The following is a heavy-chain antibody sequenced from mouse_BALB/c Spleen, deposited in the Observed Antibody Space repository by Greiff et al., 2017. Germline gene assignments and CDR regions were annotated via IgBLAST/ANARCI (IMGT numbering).Heavy chain of an antibody. CDR3: ARDGTTVVIRYYYAMDY. CDR1: GFTFSSYG. J-gene: IGHJ4*01. D-gene: IGHD1-1*01. Sequence: EVQLVESGGDLVKPGGSLKLSCAASGFTFSSYGMSWVRQTPDKRLEWVATISSGGSYTYYPDSVKGRFTISRDNAKNTLYLQMSSLKSEDTAMYYCARDGTTVVIRYYYAMDYWGQGTSVTVSS. CDR2: ISSGGSYT. V-gene: IGHV5-6*01.